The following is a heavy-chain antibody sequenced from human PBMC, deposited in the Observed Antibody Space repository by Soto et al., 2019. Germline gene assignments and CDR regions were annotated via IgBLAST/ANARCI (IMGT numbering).Heavy chain of an antibody. Sequence: GGSLRLSCAASGFTFSSYGMHWVRQAPGKGLEWVAVIWYDGSNKYYADSVKGRFTISRDNSKNTLYLQMNSLRAEDTAVYYCARGTTRPVYYFDYWGQGTLVTVSS. J-gene: IGHJ4*02. CDR3: ARGTTRPVYYFDY. CDR1: GFTFSSYG. D-gene: IGHD1-7*01. V-gene: IGHV3-33*01. CDR2: IWYDGSNK.